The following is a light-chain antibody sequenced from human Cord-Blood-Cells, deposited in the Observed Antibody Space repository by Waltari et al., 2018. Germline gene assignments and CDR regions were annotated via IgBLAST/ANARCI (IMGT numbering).Light chain of an antibody. CDR3: QQRSNWPPMYT. CDR1: QSVSSY. Sequence: EIVLTPSPATLSLSPGARATLSCRASQSVSSYLAWYQQKPGQAPRLLIYDASNRATGIPARFSGSGSGTDFTLTISSLEPEDFAVYYCQQRSNWPPMYTFGQGTKLEIK. V-gene: IGKV3-11*01. CDR2: DAS. J-gene: IGKJ2*01.